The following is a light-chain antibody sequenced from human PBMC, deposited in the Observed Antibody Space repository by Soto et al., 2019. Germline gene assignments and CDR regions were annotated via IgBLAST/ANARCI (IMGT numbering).Light chain of an antibody. J-gene: IGLJ1*01. CDR3: GTWDGSLIADV. CDR1: GSNIAITS. Sequence: QAVVTQPPSVSAAPGQKGTISFSGSGSNIAITSVSWYQQLPGAAPRLVIYENDKRPSGIPDRFSGSKSGTSATLGITGLQTGDEADYYCGTWDGSLIADVFGTGTKLTVL. CDR2: END. V-gene: IGLV1-51*02.